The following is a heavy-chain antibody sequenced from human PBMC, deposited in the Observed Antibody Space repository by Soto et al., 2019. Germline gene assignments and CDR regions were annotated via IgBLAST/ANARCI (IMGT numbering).Heavy chain of an antibody. Sequence: SVKVSFKASGGPFSSYAISLVRQAPGQGLEWMGGIIPIFGTANYAQKFQGRVTITADESTSTAYMDLSSLRSEDTAVYYCARDSGSRRPASPDYWGQGTMVTVSS. D-gene: IGHD3-10*01. J-gene: IGHJ4*02. CDR1: GGPFSSYA. V-gene: IGHV1-69*13. CDR2: IIPIFGTA. CDR3: ARDSGSRRPASPDY.